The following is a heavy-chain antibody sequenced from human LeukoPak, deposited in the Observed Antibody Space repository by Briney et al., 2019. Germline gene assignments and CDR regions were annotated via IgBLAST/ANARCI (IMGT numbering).Heavy chain of an antibody. CDR1: GFTFSSYA. Sequence: GGSLRLSCAASGFTFSSYAMSWVRQAPGKGLEWVSVISGSGESTYYADSVKGRFTISRDNSKNTLYLQMNSLRAEDTAVYYCAKDRNSVGSPYNYWGQGTLVTVSS. V-gene: IGHV3-23*01. D-gene: IGHD6-6*01. CDR3: AKDRNSVGSPYNY. J-gene: IGHJ4*02. CDR2: ISGSGEST.